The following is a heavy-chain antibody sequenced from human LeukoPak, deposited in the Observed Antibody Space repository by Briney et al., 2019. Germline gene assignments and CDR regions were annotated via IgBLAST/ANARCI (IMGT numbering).Heavy chain of an antibody. J-gene: IGHJ4*02. CDR1: GFTFSSYG. CDR3: ASSWAYFDS. CDR2: ISYDGSNK. Sequence: GRSLRLSCAASGFTFSSYGMHWVRQAPGKGLEWVAVISYDGSNKYYADSVKGRFTISRDNSKNTLYLQMNSLRAEDTAVYYCASSWAYFDSWSQGTLVTVSS. V-gene: IGHV3-30*03. D-gene: IGHD6-13*01.